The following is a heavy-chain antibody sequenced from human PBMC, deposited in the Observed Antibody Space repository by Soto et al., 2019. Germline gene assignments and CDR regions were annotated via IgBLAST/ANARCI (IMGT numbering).Heavy chain of an antibody. J-gene: IGHJ6*02. CDR2: IYYSGST. CDR3: ARGGSSRYYYYYGMDV. D-gene: IGHD6-6*01. V-gene: IGHV4-59*01. Sequence: PSETLSLTCTVSGGSIISYYCILSRHPPFKGLEWIGYIYYSGSTNYNPSLKSRVTISVDTSKNQFSLKLSSVTAADTAVYYCARGGSSRYYYYYGMDVWGQGTTVTVSS. CDR1: GGSIISYY.